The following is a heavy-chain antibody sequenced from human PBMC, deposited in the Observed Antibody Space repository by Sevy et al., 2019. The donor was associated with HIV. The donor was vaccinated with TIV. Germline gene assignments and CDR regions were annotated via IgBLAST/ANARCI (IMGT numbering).Heavy chain of an antibody. D-gene: IGHD5-18*01. CDR1: GFTFRSYT. V-gene: IGHV3-21*01. CDR2: ISMSGNHI. Sequence: GGSLRLSCAASGFTFRSYTMNWLRQAPGKGLEWVACISMSGNHIYYADSVKGRFTISRDNAKNSVFLQLNSLRVDDTAVYYFARAPMWTVIGYSFGSDFDSWGRGTQVTVSS. J-gene: IGHJ4*02. CDR3: ARAPMWTVIGYSFGSDFDS.